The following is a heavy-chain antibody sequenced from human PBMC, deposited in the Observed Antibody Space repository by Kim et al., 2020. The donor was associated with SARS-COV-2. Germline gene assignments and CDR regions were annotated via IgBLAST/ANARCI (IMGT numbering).Heavy chain of an antibody. CDR3: AGGMATIPQMDY. Sequence: GGSLRLSCAASGFTVSSNYMSWVRQAPGKGLEWVSVIYGGGSTYYADSVKGRFTITSDDSKNMVYLQMNSLRAGDTAVYYCAGGMATIPQMDYWGQGTLVTVSS. V-gene: IGHV3-53*01. D-gene: IGHD2-21*01. CDR1: GFTVSSNY. CDR2: IYGGGST. J-gene: IGHJ4*02.